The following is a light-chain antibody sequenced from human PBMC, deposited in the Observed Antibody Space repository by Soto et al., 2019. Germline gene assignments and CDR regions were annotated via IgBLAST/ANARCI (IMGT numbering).Light chain of an antibody. CDR2: GTS. J-gene: IGKJ3*01. CDR3: QQYGDSPST. V-gene: IGKV3-20*01. CDR1: LRISTSY. Sequence: ELVLTQSPGTLSLSAGVIATLSCRASLRISTSYLAWYQQKPGRAPRVLVYGTSTRATRIPSRFSGSGSGTDFTLTISRLEPEDFAVYYCQQYGDSPSTFGPGTKVDIK.